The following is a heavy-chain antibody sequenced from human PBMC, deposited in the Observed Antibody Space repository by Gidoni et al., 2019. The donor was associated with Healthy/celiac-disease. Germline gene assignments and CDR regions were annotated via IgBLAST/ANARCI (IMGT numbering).Heavy chain of an antibody. CDR1: GYTFTSYG. CDR3: ARVMGLMVYAQQDYYYYGMDV. V-gene: IGHV1-18*01. D-gene: IGHD2-8*01. J-gene: IGHJ6*02. Sequence: QVQLVQSGTEVKKPGASVKVSCKASGYTFTSYGTSWVRQAPGQGLEWMGWISAYNGNTNYAQKLQGRVTMTTDTSTSTAYMELRSLRSDDTAVYYCARVMGLMVYAQQDYYYYGMDVWGQGTTVTVSS. CDR2: ISAYNGNT.